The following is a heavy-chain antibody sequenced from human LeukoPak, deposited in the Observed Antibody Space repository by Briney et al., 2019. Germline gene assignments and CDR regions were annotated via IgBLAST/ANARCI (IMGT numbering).Heavy chain of an antibody. CDR3: AKDRHSSTWSVGLFDP. V-gene: IGHV1-8*03. CDR1: GYTFTSYD. D-gene: IGHD6-13*01. J-gene: IGHJ5*02. CDR2: MNPNSGNT. Sequence: ASVTVSCKASGYTFTSYDINWVRQATGQGLEWMGWMNPNSGNTGYAQKFQGRVTITRNTSISTAYMELSSLRAEDTAIYYCAKDRHSSTWSVGLFDPWGQGTLVTVSS.